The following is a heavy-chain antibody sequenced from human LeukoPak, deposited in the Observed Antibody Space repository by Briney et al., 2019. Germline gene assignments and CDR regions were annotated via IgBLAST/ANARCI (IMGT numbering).Heavy chain of an antibody. D-gene: IGHD4/OR15-4a*01. J-gene: IGHJ3*02. CDR3: ARSLGAFDAFDI. V-gene: IGHV3-13*01. CDR1: GFTFSSYD. CDR2: IGTAGDT. Sequence: PGGSPRLSCAASGFTFSSYDMHWVRQATGKGLEWVSAIGTAGDTYYPGSVKGRFTISRENAKNSLYLQMNSLRAGDTAVYYCARSLGAFDAFDIWGQGTMVTVSS.